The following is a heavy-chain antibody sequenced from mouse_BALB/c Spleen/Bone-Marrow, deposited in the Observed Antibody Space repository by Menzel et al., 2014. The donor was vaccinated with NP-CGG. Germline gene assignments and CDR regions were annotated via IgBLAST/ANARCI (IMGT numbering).Heavy chain of an antibody. D-gene: IGHD2-10*01. V-gene: IGHV1-9*01. Sequence: VQLQQSGAELMKPGASMKISCKATGYTFSRYWIEWVKQRPGHGLEWIGEILPGSGSTNYNERFKGKATFTADTSSNTAYMQLSSLTSEDSAVYYCARAYYVNYDAMDYWGQGTSVTVSS. CDR3: ARAYYVNYDAMDY. J-gene: IGHJ4*01. CDR1: GYTFSRYW. CDR2: ILPGSGST.